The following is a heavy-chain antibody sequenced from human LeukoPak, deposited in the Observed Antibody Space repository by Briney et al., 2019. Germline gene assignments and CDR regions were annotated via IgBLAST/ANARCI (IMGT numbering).Heavy chain of an antibody. Sequence: SETLSLTCTVSGYSISSGYYWGWIRQPPGKGLEWIGSIYHSGSTYYNPSLKSRVTISVDTSKIQFSLKLSSVTAADTAVYYCARAEGYCSGGSCYSVWFDPWGQGTLVTVSS. CDR2: IYHSGST. CDR1: GYSISSGYY. J-gene: IGHJ5*02. D-gene: IGHD2-15*01. CDR3: ARAEGYCSGGSCYSVWFDP. V-gene: IGHV4-38-2*02.